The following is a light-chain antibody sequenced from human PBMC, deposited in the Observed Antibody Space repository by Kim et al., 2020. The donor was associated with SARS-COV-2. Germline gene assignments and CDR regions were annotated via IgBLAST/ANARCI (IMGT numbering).Light chain of an antibody. V-gene: IGKV1-5*03. Sequence: AALGYTVTIPCRASQTISTWLAWYQQKPGKAPQLLMYLASNLESGVSSRFSGSGSGTEFTLTISSLQPDDIATYYCQQYISYSYTFGQGTKLEI. CDR3: QQYISYSYT. CDR1: QTISTW. CDR2: LAS. J-gene: IGKJ2*01.